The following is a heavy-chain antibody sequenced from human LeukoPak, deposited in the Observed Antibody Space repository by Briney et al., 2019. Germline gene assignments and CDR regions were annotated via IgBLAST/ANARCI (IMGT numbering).Heavy chain of an antibody. D-gene: IGHD5-18*01. V-gene: IGHV3-73*01. CDR2: VRSKANSYAT. Sequence: GGSLRLSCAASGFIFSDSPMHWVRQPSGKGLEWVGRVRSKANSYATAYAASVKGNFTISRDDSKNTLYLQMNSLRAEDTALYYCGRSYGPPDQVDYWGQGTLVTVSS. CDR3: GRSYGPPDQVDY. CDR1: GFIFSDSP. J-gene: IGHJ4*02.